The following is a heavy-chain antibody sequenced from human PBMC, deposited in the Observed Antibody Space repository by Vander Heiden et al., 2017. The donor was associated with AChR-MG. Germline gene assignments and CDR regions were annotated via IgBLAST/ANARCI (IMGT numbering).Heavy chain of an antibody. D-gene: IGHD2-2*01. V-gene: IGHV1-69*06. J-gene: IGHJ3*02. CDR3: ARVGDCSSTSCYRTRPYHDACDI. CDR2: IIPIFGAA. CDR1: GGTYTRYA. Sequence: QVQLVQSGAGVKKPGAAVKVSCTASGGTYTRYAISWVRQAPGQGLEWMGGIIPIFGAANYAQQFQCRVTITADRSTGTAYMELSSLRSEDTAVYYCARVGDCSSTSCYRTRPYHDACDIWGQGTMVTVSS.